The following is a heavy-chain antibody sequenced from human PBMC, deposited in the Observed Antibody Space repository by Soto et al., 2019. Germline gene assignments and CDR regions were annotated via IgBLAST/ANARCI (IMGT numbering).Heavy chain of an antibody. J-gene: IGHJ4*02. V-gene: IGHV3-21*06. CDR1: GFTFRNNV. CDR3: ARESEDLTSNFDY. Sequence: GGSLRLSCAASGFTFRNNVLSWVRQAPGKGLEWVSSISSTTNYIYYGDSMKGRFTISRDNAKNSLYLEMNSLRAEDTAVYYCARESEDLTSNFDYWGQGTLVTVSS. CDR2: ISSTTNYI.